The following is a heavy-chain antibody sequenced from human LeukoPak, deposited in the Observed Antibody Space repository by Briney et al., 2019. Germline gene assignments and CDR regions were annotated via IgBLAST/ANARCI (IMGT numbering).Heavy chain of an antibody. V-gene: IGHV1-2*02. CDR2: INPNSGGT. CDR3: ASDQSSIVGATTQLHY. CDR1: GYTFTGYY. D-gene: IGHD1-26*01. J-gene: IGHJ4*02. Sequence: ASVKVSCKASGYTFTGYYMHWVRQAPGQGLEWMGWINPNSGGTNYVQKFQGRVTMTRDTSISTAYMELSRLRSDDTAVYYCASDQSSIVGATTQLHYWGQGTLVTVSS.